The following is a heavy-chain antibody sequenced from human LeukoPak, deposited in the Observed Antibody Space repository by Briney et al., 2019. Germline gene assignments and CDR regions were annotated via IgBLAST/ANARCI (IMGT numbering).Heavy chain of an antibody. Sequence: GASVKVSCKASGYTFTGYYMHWVRQAPGQVLEWMGWINPNSGGTNYAQKFQGRVTMTRDTSISTAYMELSRLRSDDTAVYYCARTRLAFLAPTVLDYWGQGTLVTVSS. CDR2: INPNSGGT. CDR3: ARTRLAFLAPTVLDY. J-gene: IGHJ4*02. CDR1: GYTFTGYY. D-gene: IGHD4-11*01. V-gene: IGHV1-2*02.